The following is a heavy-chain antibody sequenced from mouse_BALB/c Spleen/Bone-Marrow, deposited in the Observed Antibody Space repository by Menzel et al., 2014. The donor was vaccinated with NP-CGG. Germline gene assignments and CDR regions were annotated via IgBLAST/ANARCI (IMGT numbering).Heavy chain of an antibody. CDR1: GYTFTSYW. V-gene: IGHV1S81*02. CDR2: INPSNGRA. D-gene: IGHD2-4*01. CDR3: AYDYDPSYAMDY. J-gene: IGHJ4*01. Sequence: VQLQQSGAELVKPGASVKLSSKASGYTFTSYWMHWVKQRPGQGLEWIGEINPSNGRANYNEKFKSKATLTVDKSSSTAYMQLSSLTSEDSAVYYCAYDYDPSYAMDYWGQGTSVTVSS.